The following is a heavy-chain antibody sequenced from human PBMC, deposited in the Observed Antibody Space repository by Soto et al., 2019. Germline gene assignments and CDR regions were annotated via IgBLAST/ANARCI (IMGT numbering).Heavy chain of an antibody. D-gene: IGHD3-3*01. CDR1: GFTFSSYS. J-gene: IGHJ6*02. CDR3: ARDFDFWSGYYYYGMDV. V-gene: IGHV3-21*01. CDR2: ISSSSSYI. Sequence: GGSLRLSGAASGFTFSSYSMNWVRQAPGKGLEWVSSISSSSSYIYYADSVKGRFTISRDNAKNSLYLQMNSLRAEDTAVYYCARDFDFWSGYYYYGMDVWGQGTTVT.